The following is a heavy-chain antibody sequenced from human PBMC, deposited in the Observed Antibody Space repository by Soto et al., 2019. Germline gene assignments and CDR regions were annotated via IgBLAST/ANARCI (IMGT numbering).Heavy chain of an antibody. CDR2: ISYDGSNK. V-gene: IGHV3-30*18. D-gene: IGHD5-18*01. CDR1: GFTFSSYG. J-gene: IGHJ6*02. CDR3: AKEQMGYSYGPYYYYYGMDV. Sequence: GGSLRLSCAASGFTFSSYGMHWVRQAPGKGLEWVAVISYDGSNKYYADSVKGRFTISRDNSKNTLYLQMNSLRAEDTAVYYCAKEQMGYSYGPYYYYYGMDVWGQGTTVTVSS.